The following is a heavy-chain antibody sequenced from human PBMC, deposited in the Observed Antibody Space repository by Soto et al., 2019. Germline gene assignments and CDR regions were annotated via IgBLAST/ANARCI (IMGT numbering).Heavy chain of an antibody. Sequence: QITLKESGPTLVKPTQTLTLTCTFSGFSLSTSGVGVGWIRQPPGKALEWLALIYWDDDKRYSPSLKSRLTITKDTSKNQVVLTMTNIDPVDTATSYCARCSASYYYYYMDVWGKGTTVTVSS. CDR3: ARCSASYYYYYMDV. CDR2: IYWDDDK. V-gene: IGHV2-5*02. D-gene: IGHD2-15*01. CDR1: GFSLSTSGVG. J-gene: IGHJ6*03.